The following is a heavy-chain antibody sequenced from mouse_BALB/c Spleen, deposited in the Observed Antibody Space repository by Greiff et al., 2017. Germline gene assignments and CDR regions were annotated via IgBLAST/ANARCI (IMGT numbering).Heavy chain of an antibody. D-gene: IGHD2-3*01. Sequence: VMLVESGPGLVAPSQSLSITCTVSGFSLTSYGVHWVRQPPGKGLEWLGVIWAGGSTNYNSALMSRLSISKDNSKSQVFLKMNSLQTDDTAMYYCARDEDDGYPGFAYWGQGTLVTVSA. CDR2: IWAGGST. V-gene: IGHV2-9*02. CDR1: GFSLTSYG. J-gene: IGHJ3*01. CDR3: ARDEDDGYPGFAY.